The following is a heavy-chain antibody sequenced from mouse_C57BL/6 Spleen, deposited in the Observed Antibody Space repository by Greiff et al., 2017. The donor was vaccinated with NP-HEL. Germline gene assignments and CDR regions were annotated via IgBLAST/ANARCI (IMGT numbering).Heavy chain of an antibody. CDR2: ISYDGSN. Sequence: EVKLEESGPGLVKPSHSLSLTCSVTGYSITSGYYWNWIRQFPGNKLEWMGYISYDGSNNYNPSLKNRISITRDTSKNQFFLKLNSVTTEDTATYYCAREGHWYFDVWGTGTTVTVSS. CDR3: AREGHWYFDV. J-gene: IGHJ1*03. V-gene: IGHV3-6*01. CDR1: GYSITSGYY.